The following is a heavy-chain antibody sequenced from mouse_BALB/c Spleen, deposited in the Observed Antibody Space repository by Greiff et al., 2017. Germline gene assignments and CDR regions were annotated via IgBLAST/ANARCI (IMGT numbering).Heavy chain of an antibody. CDR2: IYPGNSDT. D-gene: IGHD2-12*01. Sequence: EVHLVESGTVLARPGASVKMSCKASGYTFTSYWMHWVKQRPGQGLEWIGAIYPGNSDTSYNQKFKGKAKLTAVTSTSTAYMELSSLTNEDSAVYYSSLRRDYFDYWGQGTTLTVSS. CDR1: GYTFTSYW. CDR3: SLRRDYFDY. V-gene: IGHV1-5*01. J-gene: IGHJ2*01.